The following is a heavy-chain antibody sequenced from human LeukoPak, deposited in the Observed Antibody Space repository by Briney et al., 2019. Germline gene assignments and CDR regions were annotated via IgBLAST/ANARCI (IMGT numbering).Heavy chain of an antibody. D-gene: IGHD6-6*01. Sequence: GGSLRLSCAASGFTFSRYAVTWVRQAPGKGLDWVSGISGSGRTTYYADSVKGRFNIARDNSNNTLYLQMNSLRADDTAVYYCAKEDDIAAERAPFDYWGQGALVTVSS. CDR2: ISGSGRTT. CDR1: GFTFSRYA. CDR3: AKEDDIAAERAPFDY. J-gene: IGHJ4*02. V-gene: IGHV3-23*01.